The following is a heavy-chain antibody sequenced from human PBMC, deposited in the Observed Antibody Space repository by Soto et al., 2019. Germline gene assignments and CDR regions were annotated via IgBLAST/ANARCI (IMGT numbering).Heavy chain of an antibody. CDR2: IYNSGST. D-gene: IGHD3-10*01. CDR3: ARAWRFGESRVGFDP. Sequence: SETLSLTCAVSGGSISSGGYSWSWIRQPPGKGLEWIGYIYNSGSTYYNPSLQSRVTISVDRSKNQFYLKLSSVTAADTAVYYCARAWRFGESRVGFDPWGQGTLVTVSS. J-gene: IGHJ5*02. CDR1: GGSISSGGYS. V-gene: IGHV4-30-2*01.